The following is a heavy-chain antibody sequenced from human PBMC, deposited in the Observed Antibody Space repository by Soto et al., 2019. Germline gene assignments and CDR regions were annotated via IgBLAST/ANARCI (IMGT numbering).Heavy chain of an antibody. V-gene: IGHV6-1*01. D-gene: IGHD5-18*01. Sequence: SQPLSLTCAISGDSVSSNSAAWNWIRQSPSRSLEWLGRTYYRSKWYNDYAVSVKSRITINPDTSKNQFFLQLNSVTPEDTAVYYCAKGRAGKSKGYSYGYYFDYWGQGTLVTVSS. J-gene: IGHJ4*02. CDR1: GDSVSSNSAA. CDR3: AKGRAGKSKGYSYGYYFDY. CDR2: TYYRSKWYN.